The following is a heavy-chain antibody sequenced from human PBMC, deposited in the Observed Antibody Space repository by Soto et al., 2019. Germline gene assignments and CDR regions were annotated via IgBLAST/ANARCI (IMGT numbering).Heavy chain of an antibody. CDR2: IYYSGST. D-gene: IGHD1-1*01. V-gene: IGHV4-30-4*01. CDR1: GGSVSSTNW. CDR3: ARDNDKRHTDYYYYGMDV. Sequence: PSETLSLTCAVSGGSVSSTNWWSWVRQPPGKGLEWIGYIYYSGSTYYNPSLKSRVTISVDTSKNQFSLKLSSVTAADTAVYYCARDNDKRHTDYYYYGMDVWGQGTTVTVSS. J-gene: IGHJ6*02.